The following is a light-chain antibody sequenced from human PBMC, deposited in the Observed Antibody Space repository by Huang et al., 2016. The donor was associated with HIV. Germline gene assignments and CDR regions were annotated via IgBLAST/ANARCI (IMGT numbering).Light chain of an antibody. J-gene: IGKJ4*01. V-gene: IGKV3-15*01. CDR3: QQYNNWPPV. CDR2: GAS. CDR1: QSISSN. Sequence: EIVMTQSPATLSVSPGERATLSCRASQSISSNLAWYQPKPGQAPRLLIYGASTRATGIPARFSGSGSGTEFTLTISSLPSEDFAVYYCQQYNNWPPVFGGGTKVEIK.